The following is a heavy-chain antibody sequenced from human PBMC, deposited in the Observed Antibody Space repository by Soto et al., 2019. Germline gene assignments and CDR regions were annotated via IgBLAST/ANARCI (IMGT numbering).Heavy chain of an antibody. J-gene: IGHJ5*02. Sequence: QVQLEQSGPEVKKPGASVKVYCKASGFLLTTYNLHWVRQAPGEGLEWLGTINPSDGSTTYAQMFQGSLALNRDTSTNTVYLELSSLRSDDTAVFYAARQALAAAGSYSWFAPWGKGTLVTVSS. V-gene: IGHV1-46*01. CDR1: GFLLTTYN. CDR2: INPSDGST. CDR3: ARQALAAAGSYSWFAP. D-gene: IGHD6-13*01.